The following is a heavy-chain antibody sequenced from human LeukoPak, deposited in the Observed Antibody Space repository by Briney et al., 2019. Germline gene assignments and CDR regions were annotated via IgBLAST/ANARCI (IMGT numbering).Heavy chain of an antibody. J-gene: IGHJ5*02. Sequence: SETLSLTCTVSGGSISSYYWSWIRQPPGKGLEWIGYIYYSGSTNYNPSLKSRVTISVDTSKNQFSLKLSSVTAADTAVYYCARGDYGWYNWFDPWGQGTLVTVSS. CDR2: IYYSGST. CDR3: ARGDYGWYNWFDP. V-gene: IGHV4-59*01. CDR1: GGSISSYY. D-gene: IGHD4/OR15-4a*01.